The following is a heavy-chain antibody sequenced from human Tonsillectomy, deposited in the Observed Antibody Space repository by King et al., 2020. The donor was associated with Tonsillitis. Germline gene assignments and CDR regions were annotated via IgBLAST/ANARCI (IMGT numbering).Heavy chain of an antibody. J-gene: IGHJ4*02. D-gene: IGHD3-16*01. CDR2: ITGSSDNI. CDR1: GFTFERFT. V-gene: IGHV3-21*01. CDR3: AGGLRGPDYYFDY. Sequence: VQLVESGGGLVKPGGSLRLSCAASGFTFERFTMSWVRQAPGKGLEGVSSITGSSDNIHYGDSVSGRFIISSDNAKNSLYLQMSSLRPDDTAVYYCAGGLRGPDYYFDYWGQGTLVTVSS.